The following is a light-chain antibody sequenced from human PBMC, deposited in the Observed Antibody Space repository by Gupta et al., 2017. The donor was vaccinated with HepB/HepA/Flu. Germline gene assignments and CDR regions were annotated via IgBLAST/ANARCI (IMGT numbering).Light chain of an antibody. V-gene: IGKV3-20*01. CDR1: KSVSSSY. CDR3: QQNGSSPST. Sequence: TGSPDTLSLSPGERATHSCRASKSVSSSYLAWYQQKPGQAPRLLIYGASTRSTGLPDRIRGSGSGADFTLTISRLEPEDFAVYYCQQNGSSPSTFGQGTKLDIK. CDR2: GAS. J-gene: IGKJ2*01.